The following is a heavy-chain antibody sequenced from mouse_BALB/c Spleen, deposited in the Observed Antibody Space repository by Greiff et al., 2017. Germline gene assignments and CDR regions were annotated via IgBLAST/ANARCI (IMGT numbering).Heavy chain of an antibody. CDR2: INPSSGYT. D-gene: IGHD1-1*01. Sequence: QVQLKESGADLARPGASVKMSCKASGYTFTSYTMHWVKQRPGQGLEWIGYINPSSGYTNYNQKFKDKATLTADKSSSTAYMQLSSLTSEDSAVYYCARWGYGSRDWDYWGQGTTLTVSS. CDR1: GYTFTSYT. V-gene: IGHV1-4*01. CDR3: ARWGYGSRDWDY. J-gene: IGHJ2*01.